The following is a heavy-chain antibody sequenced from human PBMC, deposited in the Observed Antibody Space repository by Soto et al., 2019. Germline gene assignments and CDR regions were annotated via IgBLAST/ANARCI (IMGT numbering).Heavy chain of an antibody. V-gene: IGHV3-7*04. CDR1: GFTFSSYW. D-gene: IGHD3-16*01. CDR2: IKQDGSEK. CDR3: AREGFPSVMSYYAMDV. J-gene: IGHJ6*02. Sequence: EVQLVESGGGLVQPGGSLRLSCAASGFTFSSYWMSWVRQAPGKGLEWVANIKQDGSEKYYVDSVKGRFTISRDNAKNSLYPQLNSLRAEDTAAYYCAREGFPSVMSYYAMDVWGQGTTVTVSS.